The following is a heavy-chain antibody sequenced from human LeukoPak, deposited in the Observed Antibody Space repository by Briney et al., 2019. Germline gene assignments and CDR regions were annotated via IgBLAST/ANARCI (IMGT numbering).Heavy chain of an antibody. CDR2: ISYDGSNK. J-gene: IGHJ6*02. CDR3: ARSNYYGSGSYSGMDV. CDR1: GFTFSSYA. V-gene: IGHV3-30*04. D-gene: IGHD3-10*01. Sequence: GRSLRLSCAASGFTFSSYAMHWVRQAPGKGLDWVAGISYDGSNKYYADSVKGRFTISRDNSKNTLYLQMNSLRAEDTAVYYCARSNYYGSGSYSGMDVWGQGTTVTVSS.